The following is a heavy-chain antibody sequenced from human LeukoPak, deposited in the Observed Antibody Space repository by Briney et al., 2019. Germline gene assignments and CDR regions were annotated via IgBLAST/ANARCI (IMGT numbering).Heavy chain of an antibody. CDR3: ARAGTSGWQPFDY. Sequence: ASVKVSCKASGYTFSSYGITWVRQAPGQGLEWMRWISVYNGDTNYAQKVQSRVTMTTDTSTTTAYMELRSLRPDDTAVYYCARAGTSGWQPFDYWGQGTLVTVSS. CDR1: GYTFSSYG. V-gene: IGHV1-18*01. D-gene: IGHD6-19*01. CDR2: ISVYNGDT. J-gene: IGHJ4*02.